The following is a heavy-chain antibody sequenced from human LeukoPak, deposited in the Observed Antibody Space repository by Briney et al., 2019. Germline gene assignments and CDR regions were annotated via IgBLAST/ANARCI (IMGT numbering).Heavy chain of an antibody. V-gene: IGHV4-59*01. CDR2: IYNSGGT. D-gene: IGHD4-23*01. CDR3: ARYRGNSNGGFDP. CDR1: GGSISSYY. J-gene: IGHJ5*02. Sequence: PAETLSLTCTVSGGSISSYYWSWIRQPPGKGLEWIGNIYNSGGTNYNPSLKSRVTTSVDTSKNQFSLKLTSVTAADTAVYYCARYRGNSNGGFDPWGQGTLVTVSS.